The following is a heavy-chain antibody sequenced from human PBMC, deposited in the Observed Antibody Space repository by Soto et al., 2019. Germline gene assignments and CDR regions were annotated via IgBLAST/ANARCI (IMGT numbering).Heavy chain of an antibody. D-gene: IGHD2-2*01. CDR3: ARARYQLLPIDY. CDR2: INAGNGNT. V-gene: IGHV1-3*01. Sequence: ASVKVSCKVSGYTFTSYAMHWVRQAPGQRLEWMGWINAGNGNTKYSQKFQGRVTITRDTSASTAYMELSSLRSEDTAVYYCARARYQLLPIDYWGQGTLVTVSS. J-gene: IGHJ4*02. CDR1: GYTFTSYA.